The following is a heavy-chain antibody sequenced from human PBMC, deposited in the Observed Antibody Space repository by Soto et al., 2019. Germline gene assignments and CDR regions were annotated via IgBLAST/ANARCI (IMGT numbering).Heavy chain of an antibody. CDR1: GGSISSGGYS. CDR3: ARFFRAASWFDP. CDR2: IYHSGST. J-gene: IGHJ5*02. Sequence: SETLSLTCAVSGGSISSGGYSWSWIRQPPGKGLEWIGYIYHSGSTYYNPSLKSRVTIPVDRSKNQFSLKLSSVTAADTAVYYCARFFRAASWFDPWGQGTLVTVSS. V-gene: IGHV4-30-2*01.